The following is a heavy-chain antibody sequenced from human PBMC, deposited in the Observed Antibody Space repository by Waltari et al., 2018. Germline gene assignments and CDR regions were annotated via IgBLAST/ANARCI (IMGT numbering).Heavy chain of an antibody. Sequence: EVQLVESGGGLVQPGGSLRLSCAASGFTFSSYSMNWVRQAPGKGLEWVSYISSSSSTISYADSVKGRFTISRDNAKNSLYLQMNSLRAEDTAVYYCARGGDSGSSSHFDYWGQGTLVTVSS. D-gene: IGHD1-26*01. CDR2: ISSSSSTI. V-gene: IGHV3-48*04. CDR1: GFTFSSYS. CDR3: ARGGDSGSSSHFDY. J-gene: IGHJ4*02.